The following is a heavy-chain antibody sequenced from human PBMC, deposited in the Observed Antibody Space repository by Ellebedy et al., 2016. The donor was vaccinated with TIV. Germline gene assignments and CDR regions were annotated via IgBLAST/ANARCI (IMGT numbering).Heavy chain of an antibody. Sequence: GESLKISCAASGFGITDNFMSWARQAPGRGLEWVSLTYSDGTTHFAESVKGRFSISRDTSKNTLYLQMNSLRHEDTALYYCARDHYDFWTGLDSSDVWGQGTLVTVSS. V-gene: IGHV3-66*01. J-gene: IGHJ3*01. CDR2: TYSDGTT. CDR1: GFGITDNF. CDR3: ARDHYDFWTGLDSSDV. D-gene: IGHD3-3*01.